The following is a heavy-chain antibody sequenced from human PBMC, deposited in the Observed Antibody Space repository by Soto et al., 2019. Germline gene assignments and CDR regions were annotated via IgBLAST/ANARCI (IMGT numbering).Heavy chain of an antibody. CDR2: LSGGTGHT. Sequence: QVPLVQSGAEVRKPGASVKVSCKASGYTFTKQNMHWVRQAPGQRLEWMGWLSGGTGHTQYSQKLQGRVTLTGDTSASIAYMELSSLTSEDTAVYYCATYDYGLNGYWGQGTLVTVSS. V-gene: IGHV1-3*01. D-gene: IGHD3-16*01. CDR1: GYTFTKQN. J-gene: IGHJ4*01. CDR3: ATYDYGLNGY.